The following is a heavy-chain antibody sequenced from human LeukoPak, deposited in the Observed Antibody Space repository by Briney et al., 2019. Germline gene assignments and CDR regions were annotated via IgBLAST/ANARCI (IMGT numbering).Heavy chain of an antibody. V-gene: IGHV4-61*01. CDR3: ARVGSSSSLDY. Sequence: SETLSLTCTVSGGSISSSSYYWSWIRQPPGKGLEWIGYIYYSGSTNYNPSLKSRVTISVDTSKNQFSLKLSSVTAADTAVYYCARVGSSSSLDYWGQGTLVTVSS. CDR1: GGSISSSSYY. CDR2: IYYSGST. D-gene: IGHD6-6*01. J-gene: IGHJ4*02.